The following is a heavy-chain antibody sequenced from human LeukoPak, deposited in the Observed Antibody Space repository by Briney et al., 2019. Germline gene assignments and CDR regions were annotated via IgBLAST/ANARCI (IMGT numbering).Heavy chain of an antibody. D-gene: IGHD6-6*01. Sequence: PGGSLRLSCAASGFTFSSYSMNWVRQAPGKGLEWVSSISSSSSYIYYAHSVKGRFTLSRDNAKNSLYLQMNRLRAEDTAVYYCVRGLDYFDYWGQGTLVTVSS. J-gene: IGHJ4*02. CDR1: GFTFSSYS. CDR2: ISSSSSYI. CDR3: VRGLDYFDY. V-gene: IGHV3-21*04.